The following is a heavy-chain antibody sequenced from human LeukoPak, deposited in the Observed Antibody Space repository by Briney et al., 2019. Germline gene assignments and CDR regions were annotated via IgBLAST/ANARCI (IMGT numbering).Heavy chain of an antibody. CDR2: INGAGDNT. CDR3: AKVSVCYGCYLDY. D-gene: IGHD3-16*01. CDR1: GYTFSSHG. Sequence: GGSLRLSCAASGYTFSSHGLTWVRQAPGKGLEWVSTINGAGDNTYYAETAKGRFTISRDNSKNTLYLQMHSLRAEDTAICYCAKVSVCYGCYLDYWGQGTLVTVS. J-gene: IGHJ4*02. V-gene: IGHV3-23*01.